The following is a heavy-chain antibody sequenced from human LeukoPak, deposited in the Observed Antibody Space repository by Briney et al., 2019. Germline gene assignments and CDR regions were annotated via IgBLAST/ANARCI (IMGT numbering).Heavy chain of an antibody. V-gene: IGHV1-69*04. CDR2: IIPILGIA. D-gene: IGHD3-22*01. CDR1: GGTFSSYA. Sequence: GASVKVSCKASGGTFSSYAISWVRQAPGQGLEWMGRIIPILGIANYAQKFQGRVTITADKSTSTAYMELSSLRSEDTAVYYCARDEYYYDSSGYNYGDYFDYWGQGILVTVSS. CDR3: ARDEYYYDSSGYNYGDYFDY. J-gene: IGHJ4*02.